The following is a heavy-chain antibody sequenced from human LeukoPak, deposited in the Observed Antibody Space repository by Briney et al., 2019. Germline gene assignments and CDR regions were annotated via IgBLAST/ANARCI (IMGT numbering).Heavy chain of an antibody. Sequence: GESLKISCKGSGYSFTTSWIGWVRQMPGKGLEWMGIIYPGDSDTRYSPSFQGQVTISADKSISSAYLQWSGLKASDTATYYCARLGYCRSSTCYSVDYWGQGTLVTVSS. J-gene: IGHJ4*02. CDR2: IYPGDSDT. D-gene: IGHD2-15*01. V-gene: IGHV5-51*01. CDR3: ARLGYCRSSTCYSVDY. CDR1: GYSFTTSW.